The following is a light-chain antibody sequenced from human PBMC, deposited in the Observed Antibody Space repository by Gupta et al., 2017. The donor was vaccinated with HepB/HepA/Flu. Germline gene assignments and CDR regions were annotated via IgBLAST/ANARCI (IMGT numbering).Light chain of an antibody. V-gene: IGKV3-15*01. CDR2: GAS. CDR3: QQENNWPRT. Sequence: EIVMTQSPATLSVSPGERVALFCRASQSVHINLAWIQQKPGQAPRVLFYGASTRATGVPARFIGSGSRTEFTLTITSLQSEDVAVYFCQQENNWPRTFGQLTKVEIK. J-gene: IGKJ1*01. CDR1: QSVHIN.